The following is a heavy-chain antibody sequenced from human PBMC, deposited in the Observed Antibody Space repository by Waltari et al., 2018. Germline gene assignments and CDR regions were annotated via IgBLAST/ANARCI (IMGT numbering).Heavy chain of an antibody. Sequence: EVQLVESGGGLVQPGRSLRLSCAASGFTFDDYAMHWVRQAPGKGLKWVSGISWNSGSIGYADSVKGRFTISRDNAKNSLYLQMNSLRAEDTSLYYCAKDTGWELLPTNYFDYWGQGTLVTVSS. CDR1: GFTFDDYA. D-gene: IGHD1-26*01. CDR3: AKDTGWELLPTNYFDY. V-gene: IGHV3-9*01. J-gene: IGHJ4*02. CDR2: ISWNSGSI.